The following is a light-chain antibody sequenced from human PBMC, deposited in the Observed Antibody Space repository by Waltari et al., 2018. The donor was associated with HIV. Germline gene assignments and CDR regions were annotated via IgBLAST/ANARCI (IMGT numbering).Light chain of an antibody. J-gene: IGLJ2*01. CDR1: SSDVGGYNY. V-gene: IGLV2-14*01. CDR3: SSYTSSSTLV. Sequence: QSALTQPASVSGSPGQSITISCTGTSSDVGGYNYVSCYQPHPGKAPKLMIYEVSKRPSGVSNRFSGSKSGNTASLTISGLQAEDEADYYCSSYTSSSTLVFGGGTKLTVL. CDR2: EVS.